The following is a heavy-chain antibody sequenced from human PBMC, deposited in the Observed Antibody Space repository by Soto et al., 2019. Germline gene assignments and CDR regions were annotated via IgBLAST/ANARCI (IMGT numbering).Heavy chain of an antibody. Sequence: SLTCVVSGYSISSGYYWGWIRQSPGKGLQWIGNSYQTGSSYSNPSLKSRVTMSVDTSKNQFSLRLRSVTAADTAVYYCARGMAVAGRAFDYWGRGTLVTVSS. D-gene: IGHD6-19*01. J-gene: IGHJ4*02. CDR2: SYQTGSS. CDR3: ARGMAVAGRAFDY. CDR1: GYSISSGYY. V-gene: IGHV4-38-2*01.